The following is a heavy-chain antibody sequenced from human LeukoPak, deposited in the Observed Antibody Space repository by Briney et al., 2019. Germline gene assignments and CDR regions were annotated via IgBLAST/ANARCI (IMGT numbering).Heavy chain of an antibody. D-gene: IGHD1-26*01. Sequence: SETLSLTCTVSGGSISSYYWSWIRRPAGKGLEWIGRIYTSGSTNYNPSLKSRVTMSVDTSKKQFSLKLSSVTAADTAVYYCASVGTLPPGYYYMDVWGKGTTVTVSS. CDR1: GGSISSYY. CDR3: ASVGTLPPGYYYMDV. V-gene: IGHV4-4*07. CDR2: IYTSGST. J-gene: IGHJ6*03.